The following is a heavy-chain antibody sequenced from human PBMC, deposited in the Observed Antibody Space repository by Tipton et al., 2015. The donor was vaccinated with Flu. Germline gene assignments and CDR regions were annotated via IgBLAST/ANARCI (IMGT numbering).Heavy chain of an antibody. J-gene: IGHJ4*02. D-gene: IGHD6-13*01. Sequence: SLRLSCVTSGFTFSSYAMSWVRQAPEKGLEWVSSTTGSGGSTYYADSVKGRFTISRDKSKNTLYLQMNSLRVEDTAVYYCAKEADTWIKLWVGYGNWDQGTLVTVS. CDR1: GFTFSSYA. CDR3: AKEADTWIKLWVGYGN. V-gene: IGHV3-23*01. CDR2: TTGSGGST.